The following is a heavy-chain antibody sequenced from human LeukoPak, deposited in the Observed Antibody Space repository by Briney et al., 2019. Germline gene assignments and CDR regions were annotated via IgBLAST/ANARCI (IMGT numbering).Heavy chain of an antibody. CDR3: ATHTIFGVVYYFDY. J-gene: IGHJ4*02. CDR2: IYYSGST. CDR1: GGSISSYY. D-gene: IGHD3-3*01. V-gene: IGHV4-59*12. Sequence: KASETLSLTCTVSGGSISSYYWSWIRQPPGKGLEWIGYIYYSGSTYYNPSLKSRVTISVDRSKNQFSLKLSSVTAADTAVYYCATHTIFGVVYYFDYWGQGTLVTVSS.